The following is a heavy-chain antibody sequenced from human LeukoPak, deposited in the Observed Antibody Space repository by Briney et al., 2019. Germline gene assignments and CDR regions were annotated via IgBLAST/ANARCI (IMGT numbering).Heavy chain of an antibody. CDR3: AKTTSSSSWYKGFDY. V-gene: IGHV3-23*01. D-gene: IGHD6-13*01. CDR1: GFTFSSYA. CDR2: ISGSGGST. Sequence: PGGSLRLSCAAPGFTFSSYAMSWVRQAPGEGLEWVSAISGSGGSTYYADSVKGRFTISRDNSKNTLYLQMNSLRAEDTAVYYCAKTTSSSSWYKGFDYWGQGTLVTVSS. J-gene: IGHJ4*02.